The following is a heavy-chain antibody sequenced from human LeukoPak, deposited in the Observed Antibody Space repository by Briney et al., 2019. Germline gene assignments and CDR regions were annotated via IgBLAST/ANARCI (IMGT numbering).Heavy chain of an antibody. Sequence: GESLKISCKGSGYSFTSYWIGGVRQMPGKGLEWMGIIYPGDSDTRYRPSFQGQVTISAGKSISTAYLQWSSLKASDTAMYYCARALIAVAGTLDYWGQGTLVTVSS. J-gene: IGHJ4*02. CDR2: IYPGDSDT. D-gene: IGHD6-19*01. V-gene: IGHV5-51*01. CDR3: ARALIAVAGTLDY. CDR1: GYSFTSYW.